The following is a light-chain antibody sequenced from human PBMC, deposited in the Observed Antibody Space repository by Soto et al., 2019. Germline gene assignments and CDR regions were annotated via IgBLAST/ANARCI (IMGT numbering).Light chain of an antibody. V-gene: IGLV3-21*04. Sequence: SSELTQPPSVSVAPGKTGTITCGGTNIGNKNVHWFQQSPGQAPVLVIYYDTDRPSGIPERFSGSNSGNTATLTISRVEAGDEADYYCQVWDSSSGHVVFGGGTKVTVL. CDR1: NIGNKN. CDR2: YDT. J-gene: IGLJ2*01. CDR3: QVWDSSSGHVV.